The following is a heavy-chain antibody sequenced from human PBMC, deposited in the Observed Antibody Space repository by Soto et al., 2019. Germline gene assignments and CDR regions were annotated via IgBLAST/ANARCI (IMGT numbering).Heavy chain of an antibody. Sequence: GPSVKVSCKASGYTFTSYGISWVRQAPGQGLEWMGWISAYNGNTNYAQNLQGGVTMTTDRSTSTAYMELRSLRSDDTAVYYCARVWGIATSIDYWGQGTLGTLSS. CDR2: ISAYNGNT. J-gene: IGHJ4*02. D-gene: IGHD6-13*01. V-gene: IGHV1-18*01. CDR1: GYTFTSYG. CDR3: ARVWGIATSIDY.